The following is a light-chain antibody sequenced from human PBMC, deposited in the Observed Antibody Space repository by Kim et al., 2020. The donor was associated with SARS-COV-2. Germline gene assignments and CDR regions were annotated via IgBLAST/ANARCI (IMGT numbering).Light chain of an antibody. J-gene: IGLJ3*02. V-gene: IGLV1-47*01. CDR2: MDD. CDR3: ATWDAGLSGPV. CDR1: DSNIGSHY. Sequence: GQTVPISCSGSDSNIGSHYVYWFQQLPGSAPNLLIYMDDQRPSGVPDRFSGSRSGTSASLAISGLRPEDDADYHCATWDAGLSGPVFGGGTQLTVL.